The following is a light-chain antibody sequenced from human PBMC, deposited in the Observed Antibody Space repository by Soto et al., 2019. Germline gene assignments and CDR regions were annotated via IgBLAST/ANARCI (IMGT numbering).Light chain of an antibody. V-gene: IGKV1-12*01. CDR3: QQASSFPLT. CDR2: AAS. J-gene: IGKJ4*01. Sequence: DIQMTQSPSSVSASVGDRVTITCRASQGISSWLGWYQQKPGQAPKLLIFAASSLQSGVPPRFSGSESGTEFTLTISSLQPEDVAPYYCQQASSFPLTFGGGTKV. CDR1: QGISSW.